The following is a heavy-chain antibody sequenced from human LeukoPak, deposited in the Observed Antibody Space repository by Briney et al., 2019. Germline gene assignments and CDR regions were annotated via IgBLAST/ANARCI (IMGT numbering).Heavy chain of an antibody. CDR3: ASIPNYVAPVYIVVVTAIEY. D-gene: IGHD2-21*02. Sequence: PGGSLRLSCAASGFTFSSYAMSWVRQAPGKGLEWVSAISGSGGSTYYADSVKGRFTISRDNSKNTLYLQMNSLIAEDSAVYYCASIPNYVAPVYIVVVTAIEYWGQGTLVTVSS. CDR1: GFTFSSYA. CDR2: ISGSGGST. V-gene: IGHV3-23*01. J-gene: IGHJ4*02.